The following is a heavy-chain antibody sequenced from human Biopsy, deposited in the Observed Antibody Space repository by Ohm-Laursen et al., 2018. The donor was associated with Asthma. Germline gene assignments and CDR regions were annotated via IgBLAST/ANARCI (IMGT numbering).Heavy chain of an antibody. Sequence: LSLTCAASGFSFSNFAIHWVRQAPGKGLEWVGVISKDASTQDYADSVKGRFTMARDNSKNTLDLQMHSLRAEDTAVYYCARGDSSNWSHYYFDYWGQGTLVTVSS. J-gene: IGHJ4*02. CDR1: GFSFSNFA. V-gene: IGHV3-30*07. D-gene: IGHD3-22*01. CDR3: ARGDSSNWSHYYFDY. CDR2: ISKDASTQ.